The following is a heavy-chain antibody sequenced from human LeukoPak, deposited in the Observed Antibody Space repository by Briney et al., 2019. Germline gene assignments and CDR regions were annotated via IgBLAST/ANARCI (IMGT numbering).Heavy chain of an antibody. CDR1: GFTFSSYA. Sequence: GGSLRLSCAASGFTFSSYAMSWVRQAPGRGLEWVSAISGSGGSTYYADSVKGRFTISRDNSKNTLYLQMNSLRAEDTAVYYCAKCPTAMVTEVDFDYWGQGTLVTVSS. D-gene: IGHD5-18*01. V-gene: IGHV3-23*01. CDR2: ISGSGGST. J-gene: IGHJ4*02. CDR3: AKCPTAMVTEVDFDY.